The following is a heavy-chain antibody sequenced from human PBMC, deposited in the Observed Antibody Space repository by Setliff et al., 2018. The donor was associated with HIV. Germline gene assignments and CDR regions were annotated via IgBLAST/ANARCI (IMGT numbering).Heavy chain of an antibody. V-gene: IGHV1-46*01. D-gene: IGHD3-10*01. J-gene: IGHJ3*01. CDR3: ASKGGSENYPDSDAIDF. CDR1: GYTFTNYY. Sequence: ASVKVSCKTSGYTFTNYYMHWMRQAPGQGLEWMGLINPTGDITFYPQKFQARVTMTRDTSASTVYLELRSLRSEDTAVYFCASKGGSENYPDSDAIDFWGRGTMVTVSS. CDR2: INPTGDIT.